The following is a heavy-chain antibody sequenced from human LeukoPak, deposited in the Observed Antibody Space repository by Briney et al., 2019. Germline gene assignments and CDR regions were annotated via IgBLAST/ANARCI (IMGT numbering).Heavy chain of an antibody. V-gene: IGHV4-39*07. CDR3: ARGQGWRYGSGSYVSY. CDR1: GGSISSSSYY. D-gene: IGHD3-10*01. Sequence: SETLSLTCTVSGGSISSSSYYWGWIRQPPGKGLEWIGEINHSGSTNYNPSLKSRVTISVDTSKNQFSLKLSSVTAADTAVYYCARGQGWRYGSGSYVSYWGQGTLVTVSS. J-gene: IGHJ4*02. CDR2: INHSGST.